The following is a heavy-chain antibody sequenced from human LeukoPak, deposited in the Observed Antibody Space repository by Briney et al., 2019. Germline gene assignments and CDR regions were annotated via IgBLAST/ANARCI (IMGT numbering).Heavy chain of an antibody. V-gene: IGHV4-4*02. J-gene: IGHJ2*01. CDR3: ARDREVRAWYFDL. Sequence: PSERLSLTCAVSGVSIRSSHWWTWVRQSPGKGLEWIGEIYHSGTTDYNPSLKSRISISVDKSKNQFSLRLTSVTAADTAVYYCARDREVRAWYFDLWGRGTLVSFSS. D-gene: IGHD3-3*01. CDR2: IYHSGTT. CDR1: GVSIRSSHW.